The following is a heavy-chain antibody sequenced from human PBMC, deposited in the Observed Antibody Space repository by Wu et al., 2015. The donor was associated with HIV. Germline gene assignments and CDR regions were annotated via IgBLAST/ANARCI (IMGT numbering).Heavy chain of an antibody. Sequence: QVQLVQSGAEVKKPGASVKVSCKASGYTFTGYYMHWVRQAPGQGLEWMGWINPNSGGTNYAQKFQGRVTMTRDTSISTAYMELSRLRSDDTAVYYCARMEYFDWLLKGMQYWGQGTLVTVSS. J-gene: IGHJ4*02. D-gene: IGHD3-9*01. CDR2: INPNSGGT. V-gene: IGHV1-2*02. CDR3: ARMEYFDWLLKGMQY. CDR1: GYTFTGYY.